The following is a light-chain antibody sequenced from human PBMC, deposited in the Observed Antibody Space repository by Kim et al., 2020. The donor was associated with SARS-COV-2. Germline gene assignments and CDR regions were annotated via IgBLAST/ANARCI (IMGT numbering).Light chain of an antibody. CDR1: QDITDY. CDR2: HAY. Sequence: DIQMTQSPSSLSASVGDTVTITCQASQDITDYLIWYQQKPGKAPKLLIYHAYKLAAGVPSRFSGSGSGTDFTFTITGLQPEDIATFYCQQYDNTPYTFGQGTKLEI. V-gene: IGKV1-33*01. CDR3: QQYDNTPYT. J-gene: IGKJ2*01.